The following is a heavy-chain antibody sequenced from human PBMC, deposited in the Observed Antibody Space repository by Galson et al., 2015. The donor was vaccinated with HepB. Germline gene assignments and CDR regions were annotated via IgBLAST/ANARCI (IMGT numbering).Heavy chain of an antibody. CDR2: ISHDGRTE. J-gene: IGHJ3*02. D-gene: IGHD6-19*01. CDR3: ARGGYSSGWADAFDI. Sequence: SLRLSCAASGFTFNIYAMHWVRQAPGKGLEWVAVISHDGRTEYYADSVKGRFTISRDNSKNTLYLEMNSLRAEDTAVYYCARGGYSSGWADAFDIWGQGTMVTVSS. V-gene: IGHV3-30*04. CDR1: GFTFNIYA.